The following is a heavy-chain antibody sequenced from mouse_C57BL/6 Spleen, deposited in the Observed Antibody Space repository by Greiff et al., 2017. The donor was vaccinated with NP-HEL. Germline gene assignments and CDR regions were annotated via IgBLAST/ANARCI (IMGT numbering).Heavy chain of an antibody. V-gene: IGHV1-22*01. J-gene: IGHJ2*01. CDR2: INPNNGGT. CDR1: GYTFTDYN. D-gene: IGHD1-1*01. CDR3: ARTHYYGNPLDY. Sequence: EVQLQQSGPELVKPGASVKMSCKASGYTFTDYNMHWVKQSHGKSLEWIGYINPNNGGTSYNQKFKGKATLTVNKSSSTAYMELRSLTSEDSAVYYCARTHYYGNPLDYWGQGTTLTVSS.